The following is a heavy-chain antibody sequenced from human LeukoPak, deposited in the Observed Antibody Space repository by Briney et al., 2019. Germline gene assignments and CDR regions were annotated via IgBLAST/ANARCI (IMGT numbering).Heavy chain of an antibody. D-gene: IGHD2-2*01. CDR2: IIPIFGTA. CDR3: ARPRVKCSSTSCLFDY. Sequence: GASLKVSCKASLGTFSSYAISRVRQAPGQGLEWMGGIIPIFGTASYAQKFQGRVTITADESTSTAYMELSSLRSEDTAVYYCARPRVKCSSTSCLFDYWGQGTLVTVSS. V-gene: IGHV1-69*13. CDR1: LGTFSSYA. J-gene: IGHJ4*02.